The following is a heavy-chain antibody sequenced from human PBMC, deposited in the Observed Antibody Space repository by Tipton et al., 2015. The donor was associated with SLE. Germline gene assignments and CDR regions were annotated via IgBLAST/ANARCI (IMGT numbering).Heavy chain of an antibody. J-gene: IGHJ6*02. CDR2: IYYSGSS. CDR3: ARGCSSSTCEPFYFFGMDV. Sequence: TLSLTCTVSGGSISSSSYYWGWIRQPPGKGLEWIGRIYYSGSSYYSPSLESRVTITVDMSKNQFSLRLISVTAADTAVYYCARGCSSSTCEPFYFFGMDVWGQGTTVTVSS. D-gene: IGHD2-2*01. V-gene: IGHV4-39*07. CDR1: GGSISSSSYY.